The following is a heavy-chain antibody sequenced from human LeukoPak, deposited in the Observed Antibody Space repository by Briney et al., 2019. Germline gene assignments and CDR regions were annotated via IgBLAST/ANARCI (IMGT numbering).Heavy chain of an antibody. CDR3: ARVYRNRGYSGYGTFDY. J-gene: IGHJ4*02. CDR1: GYTFTKFG. CDR2: FSAYNGNT. Sequence: ASVKVSCKASGYTFTKFGVSWLRQAPGQGLEWLGWFSAYNGNTNYAQNFQGRVTLTTDTSTSTAYLELTSLRSDDTAVYFCARVYRNRGYSGYGTFDYWGQGTLVTVSS. D-gene: IGHD5-12*01. V-gene: IGHV1-18*01.